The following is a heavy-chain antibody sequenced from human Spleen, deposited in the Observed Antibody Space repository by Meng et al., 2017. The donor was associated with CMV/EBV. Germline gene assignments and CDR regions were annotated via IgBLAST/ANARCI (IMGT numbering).Heavy chain of an antibody. J-gene: IGHJ5*02. CDR1: GYTFTSYG. D-gene: IGHD6-13*01. Sequence: QVQLVQSGTEGKKPGASVKVSCKASGYTFTSYGISWVRQAPGQGLEWMGWISAYNGNTNYAQKLQGRVTMTTDTSTSTAYMELRSLRSDDTAVYYCARQVAAAGGKYNWFDPWGQGTLVTVSS. CDR2: ISAYNGNT. CDR3: ARQVAAAGGKYNWFDP. V-gene: IGHV1-18*01.